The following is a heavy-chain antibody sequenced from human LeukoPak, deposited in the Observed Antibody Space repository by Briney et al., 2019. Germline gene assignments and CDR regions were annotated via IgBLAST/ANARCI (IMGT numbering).Heavy chain of an antibody. CDR1: GGSISSYY. V-gene: IGHV4-59*01. J-gene: IGHJ4*02. D-gene: IGHD6-13*01. CDR2: IYYSGTT. Sequence: SETLSLTCTGSGGSISSYYWSWIRQPPGKGLEWIGYIYYSGTTNYNPSLKSRVTISVDTSKNQFSLKLSSVTAADTAVYYCARGVYIAAAQYAYWGQGTLVTVSS. CDR3: ARGVYIAAAQYAY.